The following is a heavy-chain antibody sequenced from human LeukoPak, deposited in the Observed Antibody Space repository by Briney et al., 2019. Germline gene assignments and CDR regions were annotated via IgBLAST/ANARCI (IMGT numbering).Heavy chain of an antibody. V-gene: IGHV3-49*04. CDR1: GFTFGDYA. Sequence: GGSLRLSCTASGFTFGDYAMNWVRQAPGKGLEWVGFIRSRAYGGTTEYAASVKGRFTISRDDSKSIAYLQMNSLRAEDTAVYYCAREDLDILTGYDYWGQGTLVTVSS. D-gene: IGHD3-9*01. J-gene: IGHJ4*02. CDR2: IRSRAYGGTT. CDR3: AREDLDILTGYDY.